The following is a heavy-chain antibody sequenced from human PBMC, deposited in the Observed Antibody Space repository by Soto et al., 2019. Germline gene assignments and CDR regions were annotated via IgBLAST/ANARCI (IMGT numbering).Heavy chain of an antibody. CDR3: ARDISYSSSWSKYYYYYYYMDV. J-gene: IGHJ6*03. D-gene: IGHD6-13*01. CDR1: GFTFSDYY. Sequence: GGSLRLSCAASGFTFSDYYMSWIHQAPGKGLEWVSYISSSGSTIYYADSVKGRFTISRDNAKNSLYLQMNSLRAEDTAVYYCARDISYSSSWSKYYYYYYYMDVWGKGTTVTVSS. V-gene: IGHV3-11*01. CDR2: ISSSGSTI.